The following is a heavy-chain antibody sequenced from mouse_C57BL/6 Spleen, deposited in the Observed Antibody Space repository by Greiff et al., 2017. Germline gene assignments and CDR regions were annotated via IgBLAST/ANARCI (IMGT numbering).Heavy chain of an antibody. V-gene: IGHV1-53*01. CDR3: ARLVYDGYAFYFDY. CDR1: GYTFTSSW. J-gene: IGHJ2*01. CDR2: INPSNGGT. D-gene: IGHD2-3*01. Sequence: VKLQQPGTELVKPGASVKLSCKASGYTFTSSWMHWVKQRPGQGLEWIGNINPSNGGTNYNEKFKNKATLTVDKSSSTAYMQLSTLTSEDSAVYYCARLVYDGYAFYFDYWGQGTTLTVSS.